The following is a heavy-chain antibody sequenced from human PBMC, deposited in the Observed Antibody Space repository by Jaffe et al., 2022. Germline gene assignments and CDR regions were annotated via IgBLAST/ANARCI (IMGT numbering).Heavy chain of an antibody. J-gene: IGHJ5*02. CDR2: IYYSGST. CDR3: ARALFSLTGTTSGVRYDWFDP. CDR1: GGSISSYY. Sequence: QVQLQESGPGLVKPSETLSLTCTVSGGSISSYYWSWIRQPPGKGLEWIGYIYYSGSTNYNPSLKSRVTISVDTSKNQFSLKLSSVTAADTAVYYCARALFSLTGTTSGVRYDWFDPWGQGTLVTVSS. D-gene: IGHD1-20*01. V-gene: IGHV4-59*01.